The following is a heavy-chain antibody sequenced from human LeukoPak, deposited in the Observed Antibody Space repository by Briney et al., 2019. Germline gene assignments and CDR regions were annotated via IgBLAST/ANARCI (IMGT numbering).Heavy chain of an antibody. CDR2: IYSDGTT. CDR1: GFTVNSNY. D-gene: IGHD6-25*01. V-gene: IGHV3-53*01. J-gene: IGHJ4*02. CDR3: ARGGGYNSGFYSPIDC. Sequence: GGSLRLSCAASGFTVNSNYMSWVRQAPGKGLEWVSIIYSDGTTNYADSVKGRFTISRDNSKNTLHLQMNSLRVEDTAVYYCARGGGYNSGFYSPIDCWGQGTLVTVSS.